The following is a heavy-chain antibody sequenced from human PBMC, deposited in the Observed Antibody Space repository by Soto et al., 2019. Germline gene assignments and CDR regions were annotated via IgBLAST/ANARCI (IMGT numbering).Heavy chain of an antibody. Sequence: GESLKISCNGSGYSFAGYWITWVRQKPGKGLEWMGRIDPSDSQTYYSPSFRGHVTISATKSITTVFLQWSSLRASDTAMYYCARQIYDSDTGPNFQYYFDSWGQGAPVTVSS. J-gene: IGHJ4*02. V-gene: IGHV5-10-1*01. CDR3: ARQIYDSDTGPNFQYYFDS. CDR2: IDPSDSQT. D-gene: IGHD5-18*01. CDR1: GYSFAGYW.